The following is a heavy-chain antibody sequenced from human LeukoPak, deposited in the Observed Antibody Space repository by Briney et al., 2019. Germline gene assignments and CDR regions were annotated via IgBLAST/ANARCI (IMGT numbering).Heavy chain of an antibody. Sequence: SETLSLTCTVSGGSLSSYYWSWVRQPPGKGVEGSGYIYYSGSTNYNPSLTSRVTISVDTSKNQFSLKLSSVTAADTAVYYCARDTYYYDSSGYSRYDWFDPWGQGTLVTVSS. CDR3: ARDTYYYDSSGYSRYDWFDP. D-gene: IGHD3-22*01. CDR2: IYYSGST. J-gene: IGHJ5*02. CDR1: GGSLSSYY. V-gene: IGHV4-59*01.